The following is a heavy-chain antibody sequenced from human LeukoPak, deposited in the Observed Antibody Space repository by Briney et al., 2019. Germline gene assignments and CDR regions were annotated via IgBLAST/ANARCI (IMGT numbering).Heavy chain of an antibody. CDR1: GGTFSSYA. D-gene: IGHD3-3*01. J-gene: IGHJ6*03. CDR3: AREGGTIFGVGTNYYYMDV. V-gene: IGHV1-69*13. CDR2: IIPIFGTA. Sequence: GASVKVSCKASGGTFSSYAISWVRQAPGQGLEWMGGIIPIFGTANYAQKFQGRVTITADESTSTAYMELSSLRSEDTAVYYCAREGGTIFGVGTNYYYMDVWGKGATVTVSS.